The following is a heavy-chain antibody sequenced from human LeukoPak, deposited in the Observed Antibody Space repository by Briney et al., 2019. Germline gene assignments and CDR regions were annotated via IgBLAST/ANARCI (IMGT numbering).Heavy chain of an antibody. V-gene: IGHV1-69*05. D-gene: IGHD3-3*01. CDR2: IIPIFGTA. J-gene: IGHJ6*03. CDR3: AREITIFGVVTTYYYMDV. Sequence: SVKVSCKASGGTFSSYAISWVRQAPGQGLEWMGGIIPIFGTANYAQKFQGRVTITTDESTSTASMELSSLRSEDTAVYYCAREITIFGVVTTYYYMDVWGKGTTVTVSS. CDR1: GGTFSSYA.